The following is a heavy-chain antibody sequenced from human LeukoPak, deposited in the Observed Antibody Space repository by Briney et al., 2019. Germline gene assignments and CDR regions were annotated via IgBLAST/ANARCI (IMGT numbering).Heavy chain of an antibody. J-gene: IGHJ4*01. D-gene: IGHD1-1*01. V-gene: IGHV4-39*01. Sequence: SETLSLTCTVSGGSISSSSYYWGWIRQPPGKGLEWIASIYYSGTTSYNPSLQSRVSLSVDTSNNQFSLNLNSVTAADTAVYYCARHHQSGHWKYYFDCWGQGTLVTVSS. CDR2: IYYSGTT. CDR3: ARHHQSGHWKYYFDC. CDR1: GGSISSSSYY.